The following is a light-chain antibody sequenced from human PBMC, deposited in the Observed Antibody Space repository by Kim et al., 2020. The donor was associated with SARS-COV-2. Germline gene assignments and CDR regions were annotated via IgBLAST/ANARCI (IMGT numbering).Light chain of an antibody. CDR3: QVWDRGREQGDVV. J-gene: IGLJ2*01. CDR2: DDV. V-gene: IGLV3-21*03. CDR1: NIAIKT. Sequence: SYELTQSPSVSVAPGKTATLTCGGYNIAIKTVHWYQQKPGQAPVLVVYDDVDRPSGIPERFSGSNSGNTATLTITRVEAGDEADDYCQVWDRGREQGDVVFGGGTQLTVL.